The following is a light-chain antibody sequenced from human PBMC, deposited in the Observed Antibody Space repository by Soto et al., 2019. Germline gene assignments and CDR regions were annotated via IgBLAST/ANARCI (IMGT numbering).Light chain of an antibody. J-gene: IGLJ2*01. CDR1: ISDVGAYNY. V-gene: IGLV2-8*01. CDR2: EVS. Sequence: QSALTQPPSASGSPGQSVTISCTGTISDVGAYNYVSWYQQHPGKAPKLMIYEVSQRPSGVPDRFSGSKSGNTASLTVSGLKADDEATYYCSSFAGSNNLLFGGGTKLTVL. CDR3: SSFAGSNNLL.